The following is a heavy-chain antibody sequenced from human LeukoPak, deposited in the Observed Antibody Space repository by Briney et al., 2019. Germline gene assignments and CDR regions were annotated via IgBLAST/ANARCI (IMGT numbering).Heavy chain of an antibody. CDR1: GFTVSSNY. V-gene: IGHV3-66*01. D-gene: IGHD3-9*01. Sequence: GGSLRLSCAASGFTVSSNYMSWVRQAPGKGLEWVSVIYSGGNTYYADSVKGRFTISRDNSKNTLYLQMNSLRAEDTAVYYCAREIPYYDILTGYWGTAFDIWGQGTMVTVSS. CDR3: AREIPYYDILTGYWGTAFDI. J-gene: IGHJ3*02. CDR2: IYSGGNT.